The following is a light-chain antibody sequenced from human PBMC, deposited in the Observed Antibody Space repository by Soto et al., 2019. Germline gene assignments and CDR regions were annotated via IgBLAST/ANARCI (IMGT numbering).Light chain of an antibody. CDR2: GAS. CDR1: QIVSNNY. CDR3: QQYGNSLPWT. J-gene: IGKJ1*01. V-gene: IGKV3-20*01. Sequence: EIVLTQSPGTLSLSPGEGATPSCRASQIVSNNYLAWYQQKPGQAPRLLVYGASRRATGIPDRFSGSGSGTDFTLTISRLEPEDFAVYYCQQYGNSLPWTFGQGTKVEIK.